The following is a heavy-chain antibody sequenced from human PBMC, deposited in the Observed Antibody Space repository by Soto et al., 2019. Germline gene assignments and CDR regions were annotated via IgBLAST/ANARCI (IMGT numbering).Heavy chain of an antibody. J-gene: IGHJ5*02. D-gene: IGHD2-15*01. CDR2: ISYDGSNK. Sequence: PVGSLRLSCAASGFTFSSYAMHCVRHSPGKGLEWVAVISYDGSNKYYADSVKGRFTISRDNSKNTLYLQMNSLRAEDTAVYYCARDVVVVANGYWFQPWGQGTLVTVSS. CDR3: ARDVVVVANGYWFQP. CDR1: GFTFSSYA. V-gene: IGHV3-30-3*01.